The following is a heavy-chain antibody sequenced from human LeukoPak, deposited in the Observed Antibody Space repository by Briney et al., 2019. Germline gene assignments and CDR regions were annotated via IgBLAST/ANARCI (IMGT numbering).Heavy chain of an antibody. CDR1: GFAFSTYA. V-gene: IGHV3-23*01. CDR3: AKDYYASGSYPTA. J-gene: IGHJ5*02. CDR2: ISDIGGST. D-gene: IGHD3-10*01. Sequence: GGSLRLSCAASGFAFSTYARNWVRQAPGKGLEWVSTISDIGGSTHYAESVKGRFTVSRDNSKNTVYLQMNSLRVEDTAVYYCAKDYYASGSYPTAWGQGTLVTVSS.